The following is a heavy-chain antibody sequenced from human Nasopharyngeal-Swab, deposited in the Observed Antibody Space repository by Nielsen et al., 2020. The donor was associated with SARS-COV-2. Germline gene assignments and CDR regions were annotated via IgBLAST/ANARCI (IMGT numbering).Heavy chain of an antibody. D-gene: IGHD1-1*01. J-gene: IGHJ4*02. Sequence: GESLKISCAASGITFSSYSMNWVRQAPGKGLEWVSSISSSSSYIYYADSVKGRFTISRDNAKNSLYLQMNSLRAEDTAVYYCARDLETEPDWGQGTLVTVSS. CDR2: ISSSSSYI. V-gene: IGHV3-21*01. CDR1: GITFSSYS. CDR3: ARDLETEPD.